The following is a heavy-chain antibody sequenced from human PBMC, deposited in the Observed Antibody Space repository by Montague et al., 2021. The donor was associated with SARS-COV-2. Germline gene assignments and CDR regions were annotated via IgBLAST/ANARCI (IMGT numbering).Heavy chain of an antibody. CDR3: ARRRLREDYFDF. CDR1: GDSVSSSDHY. Sequence: SETLSLTCTVSGDSVSSSDHYWGWIRQPPGKGLEWLGIAYYSGYTYYNPSVKGRVTISIDASKNQFSLKLNSLTATGTAIYHCARRRLREDYFDFWGQGTLLTVSS. J-gene: IGHJ4*02. D-gene: IGHD4-17*01. CDR2: AYYSGYT. V-gene: IGHV4-39*01.